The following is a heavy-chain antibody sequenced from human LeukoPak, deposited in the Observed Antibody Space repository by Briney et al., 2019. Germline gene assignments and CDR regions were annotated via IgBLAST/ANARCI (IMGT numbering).Heavy chain of an antibody. J-gene: IGHJ5*02. CDR3: ARDAYDDASES. Sequence: GGSLRLSCAASGFTFSGYWMTWVRQAPGKGLEWVANLRPDGSDKYYADSVKGRFTISRDNAKNSLYLQMNGLRPGDTAIYYCARDAYDDASESWGQGTLVTVSS. V-gene: IGHV3-7*01. D-gene: IGHD3-3*01. CDR1: GFTFSGYW. CDR2: LRPDGSDK.